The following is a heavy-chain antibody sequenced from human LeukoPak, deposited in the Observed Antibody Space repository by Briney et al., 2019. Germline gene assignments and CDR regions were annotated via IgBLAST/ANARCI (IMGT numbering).Heavy chain of an antibody. D-gene: IGHD3-22*01. V-gene: IGHV3-74*01. J-gene: IGHJ4*02. CDR1: GFTFSNYW. Sequence: GGSLRLSCAASGFTFSNYWMHWVRLAPGKGPMWVSRISTDGRFTSYADSVKGRFTISRDNSKNTLFLQMNSLRVEDTALYYCARAYGSSGYYQLPIDYWGQGTLVTVSS. CDR3: ARAYGSSGYYQLPIDY. CDR2: ISTDGRFT.